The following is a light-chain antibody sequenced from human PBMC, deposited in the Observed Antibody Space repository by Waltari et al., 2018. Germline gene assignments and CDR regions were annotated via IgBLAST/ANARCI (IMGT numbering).Light chain of an antibody. V-gene: IGLV1-47*01. CDR2: WNN. CDR3: AAWDDSLSGWV. CDR1: SPNIGRNL. J-gene: IGLJ3*02. Sequence: QSVLTQPPSASGTPGQRVTISCSGSSPNIGRNLVSWYQQLPATAPQLFIYWNNQWPSGVPDRFSGSKSGTSASLAISGLRSEDEADYYCAAWDDSLSGWVFGGGTKLTVL.